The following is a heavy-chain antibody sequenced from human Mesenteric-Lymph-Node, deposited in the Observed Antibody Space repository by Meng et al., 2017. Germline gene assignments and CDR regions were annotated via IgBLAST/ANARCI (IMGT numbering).Heavy chain of an antibody. CDR3: ARDDEYYYDSSGYYLKNAFDI. V-gene: IGHV1-8*03. J-gene: IGHJ3*02. Sequence: ASVKVSCKASGYTFTSYDINWVRQATGQGLEWMGWMNPNSGNTGYAQKFQGRVTITRNTSISTAYMELSRLRSDDTAVYYCARDDEYYYDSSGYYLKNAFDIWGQGTMVTVSS. CDR2: MNPNSGNT. CDR1: GYTFTSYD. D-gene: IGHD3-22*01.